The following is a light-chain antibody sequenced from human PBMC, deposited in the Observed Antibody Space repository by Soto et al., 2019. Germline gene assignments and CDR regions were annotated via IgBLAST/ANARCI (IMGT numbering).Light chain of an antibody. CDR1: QSVSSSY. CDR3: QQYGSSPLT. V-gene: IGKV3-20*01. J-gene: IGKJ4*01. Sequence: EIGLTQSPGTLSLSPGERATLSCSASQSVSSSYLAWYQQKPGQAPRLLIYGASSRATGIPDRFSGSASGTAFTLSISRLEPEDFAVYYCQQYGSSPLTFGGGTKVEIK. CDR2: GAS.